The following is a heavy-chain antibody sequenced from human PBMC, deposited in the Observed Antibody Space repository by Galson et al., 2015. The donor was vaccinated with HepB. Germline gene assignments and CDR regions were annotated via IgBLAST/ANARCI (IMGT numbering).Heavy chain of an antibody. Sequence: SLRLSCAASGFTFSSYGMHWVRQAPGKGLEWVAVISYDGSNKYYADSVKGRFTISRDNSKNTLYLQMNSLRAEDTAVYYCAKVAPNELGDAFDIWGQGTMVTVSS. CDR2: ISYDGSNK. CDR3: AKVAPNELGDAFDI. CDR1: GFTFSSYG. J-gene: IGHJ3*02. D-gene: IGHD7-27*01. V-gene: IGHV3-30*18.